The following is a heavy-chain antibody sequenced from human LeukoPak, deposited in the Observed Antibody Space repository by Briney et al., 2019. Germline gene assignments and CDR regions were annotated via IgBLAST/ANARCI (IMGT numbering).Heavy chain of an antibody. Sequence: GASVKVSCKASGGTFSSYAISWVRQAPGRGLEWMGGIIPIFGTANYAQKFQGRVTITADESTSTAYMELSSLRSEDTAVYYCARANNYYYDSSGYLDYWGQGTLVTVSS. CDR3: ARANNYYYDSSGYLDY. V-gene: IGHV1-69*13. CDR1: GGTFSSYA. J-gene: IGHJ4*02. D-gene: IGHD3-22*01. CDR2: IIPIFGTA.